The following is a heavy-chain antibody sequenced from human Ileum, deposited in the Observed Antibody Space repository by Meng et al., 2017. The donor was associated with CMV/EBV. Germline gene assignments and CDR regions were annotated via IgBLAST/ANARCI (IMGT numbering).Heavy chain of an antibody. CDR1: GFTFSSYW. CDR3: ARGTLDQRYYYDSSGHYYLFNY. V-gene: IGHV3-74*01. D-gene: IGHD3-22*01. Sequence: GASLKISCAASGFTFSSYWMHWVRQAPGKGLVWVSRINSDGSSTSYADSVKGRFTISRDNAKNTVYLQMNSLRADDTAVYYCARGTLDQRYYYDSSGHYYLFNYWGQGTLVTVSS. J-gene: IGHJ4*02. CDR2: INSDGSST.